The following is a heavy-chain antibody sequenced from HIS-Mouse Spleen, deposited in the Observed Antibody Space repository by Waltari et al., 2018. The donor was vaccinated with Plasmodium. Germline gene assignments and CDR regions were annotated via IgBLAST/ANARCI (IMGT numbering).Heavy chain of an antibody. D-gene: IGHD1-26*01. Sequence: EVQLVESGGGLVQPGGSLRLSCAASGFTFSSYSMNWVRQAPGKGLGGVSYIMRSISTIYYADSVKGRFTISRDNAKNSLYLQMNSLRAEDTAVYYCARVPISGSPDYWGQGTLVTVSS. CDR2: IMRSISTI. V-gene: IGHV3-48*01. CDR3: ARVPISGSPDY. J-gene: IGHJ4*02. CDR1: GFTFSSYS.